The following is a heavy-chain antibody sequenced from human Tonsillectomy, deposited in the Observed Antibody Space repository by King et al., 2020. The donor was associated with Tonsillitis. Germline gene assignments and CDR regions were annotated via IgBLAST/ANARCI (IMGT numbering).Heavy chain of an antibody. J-gene: IGHJ3*02. CDR3: ASVQLNNYGRFDAFDI. D-gene: IGHD5-18*01. CDR1: GFTFRSYS. Sequence: VQLVESGGGLAQPGGSLRLSCAASGFTFRSYSMNWVRQAPGKGLEWVSYISITSSTIYYADSLKGRFTISRDNAKNSLYLQKNSLSAEDTAVYYCASVQLNNYGRFDAFDIWGQGKMVTVAS. CDR2: ISITSSTI. V-gene: IGHV3-48*01.